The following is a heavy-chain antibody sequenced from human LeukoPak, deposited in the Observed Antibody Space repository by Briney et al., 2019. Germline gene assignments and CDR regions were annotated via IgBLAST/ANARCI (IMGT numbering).Heavy chain of an antibody. D-gene: IGHD4-11*01. Sequence: GGSLRLSCAASGFTFSSYAMSWVRQAPGKGLEWVSAISGSGGSTYYADSVKGRFTISRDNSKNTLYLQMNSLRAEDTAVYYCAKGAYGGQVFMVPYNIHGERDYSNYGGPVPYMDVWGKGATVTVSS. CDR3: AKGAYGGQVFMVPYNIHGERDYSNYGGPVPYMDV. CDR1: GFTFSSYA. V-gene: IGHV3-23*01. CDR2: ISGSGGST. J-gene: IGHJ6*03.